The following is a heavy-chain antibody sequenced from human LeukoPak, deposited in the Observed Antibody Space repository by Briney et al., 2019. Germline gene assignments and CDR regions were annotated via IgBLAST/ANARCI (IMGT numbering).Heavy chain of an antibody. CDR3: ARGTTGTGAFFDY. CDR1: GFTFSSYW. D-gene: IGHD1-1*01. J-gene: IGHJ4*02. CDR2: INTDGTTT. V-gene: IGHV3-74*01. Sequence: GGSLRLSCAASGFTFSSYWMYWVRRVPGKGLVWVSRINTDGTTTNYADSVKGRFTISRDNAKNTLSLQMNSLRAEDTAFYYCARGTTGTGAFFDYWGQATLVSVSS.